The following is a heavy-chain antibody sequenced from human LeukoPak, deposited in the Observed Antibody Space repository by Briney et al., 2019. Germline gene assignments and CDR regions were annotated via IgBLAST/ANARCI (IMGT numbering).Heavy chain of an antibody. D-gene: IGHD3-9*01. CDR1: GYTFTGYY. J-gene: IGHJ6*02. Sequence: ASVKVSCKASGYTFTGYYMHWVRQAPGQGLEWMGWINPNSGGTNYAQKFQGRVTMTRDTSISTAYMELSRLRSDDTAVYYCARGPDILTGREYYYYYGMDVWGQGTTVTVSS. CDR2: INPNSGGT. V-gene: IGHV1-2*02. CDR3: ARGPDILTGREYYYYYGMDV.